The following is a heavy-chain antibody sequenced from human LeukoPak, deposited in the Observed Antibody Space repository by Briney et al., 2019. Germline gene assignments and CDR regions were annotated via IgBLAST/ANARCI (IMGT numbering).Heavy chain of an antibody. J-gene: IGHJ5*02. D-gene: IGHD6-13*01. CDR3: VRERIAAAGTGYNWFDP. CDR1: GGSISSYY. Sequence: SETLSLTCTVSGGSISSYYWSWIRQPPGKGLEWIGYIYYSGSTNYNPSLKSRVTISVDTSKNQFSLKLSSVTAADTAVYYCVRERIAAAGTGYNWFDPWGQGTLVTVSS. V-gene: IGHV4-59*01. CDR2: IYYSGST.